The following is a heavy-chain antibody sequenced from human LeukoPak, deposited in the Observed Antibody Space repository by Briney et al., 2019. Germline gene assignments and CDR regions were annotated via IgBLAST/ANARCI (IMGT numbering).Heavy chain of an antibody. J-gene: IGHJ4*02. CDR2: IYYSGST. V-gene: IGHV4-31*03. CDR3: ARGVDIVVVPAAQYYFDY. Sequence: SQTLSLTCTVSGGSISSGGYYWSWIRQHPGKGLEWIGYIYYSGSTYYNPSLKSRVTISVDTSKNQFSLKLSSVTAADTAVYYCARGVDIVVVPAAQYYFDYWGQGTLVTVSS. CDR1: GGSISSGGYY. D-gene: IGHD2-2*01.